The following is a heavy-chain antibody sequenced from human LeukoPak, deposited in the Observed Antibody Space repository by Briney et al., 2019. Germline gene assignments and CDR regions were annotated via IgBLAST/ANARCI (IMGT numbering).Heavy chain of an antibody. V-gene: IGHV3-21*01. J-gene: IGHJ4*02. CDR3: ATSIAAAGTFAY. CDR1: GFTFTTYN. CDR2: ISSTSSYI. D-gene: IGHD6-13*01. Sequence: GGSLRLSCAASGFTFTTYNMNWVRQAPGKGLEWVSSISSTSSYIYYAESVKGRFTISRDNAKNSLYLQMNSLRAEDTAVYYCATSIAAAGTFAYWGQGTQVTVSS.